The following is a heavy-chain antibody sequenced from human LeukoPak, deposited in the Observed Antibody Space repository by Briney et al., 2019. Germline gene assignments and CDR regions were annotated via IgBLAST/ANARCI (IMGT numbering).Heavy chain of an antibody. V-gene: IGHV4-4*07. Sequence: PSETLSFTCTVSGGSISSYYWSWIRQPAGKGLEWIGRIYSSGSTNYSPSLKSRVTLSVDTSRDQFSLRLSSVTAADTAVYYCARDGRGYSSSWYFDLWGQGTLVTVSS. CDR3: ARDGRGYSSSWYFDL. CDR1: GGSISSYY. CDR2: IYSSGST. J-gene: IGHJ4*02. D-gene: IGHD6-13*01.